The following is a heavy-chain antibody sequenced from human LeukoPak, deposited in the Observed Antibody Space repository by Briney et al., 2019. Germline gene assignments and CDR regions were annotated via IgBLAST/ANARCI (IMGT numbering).Heavy chain of an antibody. J-gene: IGHJ5*02. D-gene: IGHD3-16*01. CDR1: GGSISRGSYY. CDR3: ARDRLGDWFDP. Sequence: TLSLTCTVSGGSISRGSYYWSWIRQHPEKSLEWIGYIYYSGSTYYNPSLKSRVTMSVDTSKNQFSLNLSSVTAADTAVYYSARDRLGDWFDPWGQGTLVTVSS. V-gene: IGHV4-31*03. CDR2: IYYSGST.